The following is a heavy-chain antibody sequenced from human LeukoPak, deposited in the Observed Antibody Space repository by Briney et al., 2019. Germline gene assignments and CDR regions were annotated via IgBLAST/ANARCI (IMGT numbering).Heavy chain of an antibody. Sequence: GGSLRLSCAASGFTFSSYWMSWVRQAPGKGLEWVANIKQDGSEKYYVDSVKGRFTISRDNAKNSPYLQMNSLRAEDTAVYYCARDDWDAVYYYYYGMDVWGKGTTVTVSS. CDR2: IKQDGSEK. D-gene: IGHD1-1*01. CDR1: GFTFSSYW. CDR3: ARDDWDAVYYYYYGMDV. J-gene: IGHJ6*04. V-gene: IGHV3-7*03.